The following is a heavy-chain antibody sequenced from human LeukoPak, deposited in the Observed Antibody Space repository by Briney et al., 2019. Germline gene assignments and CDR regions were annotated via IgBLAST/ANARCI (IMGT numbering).Heavy chain of an antibody. CDR3: ARDGDSSGWYGALYYFDY. J-gene: IGHJ4*02. CDR2: IKQDGSEK. Sequence: GGSLRLSCAASGFTFSSYWMSWVRQAPGKGLEWVANIKQDGSEKYYVDSVKGRFTISRDNAKNSLYLQMNSLRAEDTAVYYCARDGDSSGWYGALYYFDYWGQGTLVTVSS. CDR1: GFTFSSYW. D-gene: IGHD6-19*01. V-gene: IGHV3-7*01.